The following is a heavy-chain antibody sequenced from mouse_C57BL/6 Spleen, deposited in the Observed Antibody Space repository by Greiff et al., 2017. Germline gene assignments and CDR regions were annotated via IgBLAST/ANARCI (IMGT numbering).Heavy chain of an antibody. Sequence: VQLQQPGAELVKPGASVKLSCKASGYTFTSYWMHWVKPRPGQGLEWIGMIHPNSGSTNYNEKFKSKATLTVDKSSSTADMQLSSLTSEDSAVYDCARGGTGAMDDWGQGTSVTVSS. V-gene: IGHV1-64*01. D-gene: IGHD3-3*01. J-gene: IGHJ4*01. CDR1: GYTFTSYW. CDR2: IHPNSGST. CDR3: ARGGTGAMDD.